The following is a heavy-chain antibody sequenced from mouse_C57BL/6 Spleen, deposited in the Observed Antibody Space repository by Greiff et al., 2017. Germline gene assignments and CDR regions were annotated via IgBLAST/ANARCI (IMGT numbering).Heavy chain of an antibody. D-gene: IGHD4-1*01. CDR1: GFTFSSYA. CDR2: ISDGGSYT. Sequence: EVKLVESGGGLVKPGGSLKLSCAASGFTFSSYAMSWVRQTPEKRLEWVATISDGGSYTYYPDNVKGRFTISRDNAKNNLYLQMSHLKSEDTAMYYCARDLLGRGDYFDYWGQGTTLTVSS. CDR3: ARDLLGRGDYFDY. V-gene: IGHV5-4*01. J-gene: IGHJ2*01.